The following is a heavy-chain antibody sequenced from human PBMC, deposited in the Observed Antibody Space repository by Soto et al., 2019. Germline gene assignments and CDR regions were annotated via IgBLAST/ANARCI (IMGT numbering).Heavy chain of an antibody. J-gene: IGHJ5*02. CDR1: GDSITSNH. D-gene: IGHD4-4*01. Sequence: ETLSLTCAVSGDSITSNHWNWIRQPPGRGLEWIGYIYNSGTTKYNPSLKSRVIISVDTSKNQLSLKLSSVTAADPAVYYCARVSMSTVSWGFDPWGQGTLVTV. CDR2: IYNSGTT. V-gene: IGHV4-59*01. CDR3: ARVSMSTVSWGFDP.